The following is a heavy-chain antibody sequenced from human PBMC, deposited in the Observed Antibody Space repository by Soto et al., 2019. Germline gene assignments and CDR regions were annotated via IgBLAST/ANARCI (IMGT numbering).Heavy chain of an antibody. CDR2: INPNSGAT. CDR3: ARDFVSTIGDFDY. V-gene: IGHV1-2*02. Sequence: QVQLVQSGAEVKKPGASVKVSCKASGYTFTGYYMHWVRQAPGQGLEWVGWINPNSGATNYAQKFQDRVTMTRGTSISTAYMELSRLTSDDTAVYYCARDFVSTIGDFDYWGQGTLVTVSS. CDR1: GYTFTGYY. D-gene: IGHD5-12*01. J-gene: IGHJ4*02.